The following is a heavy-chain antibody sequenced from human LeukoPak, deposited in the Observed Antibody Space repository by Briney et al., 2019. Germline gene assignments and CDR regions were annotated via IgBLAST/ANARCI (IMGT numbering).Heavy chain of an antibody. CDR1: GFIVSSNY. CDR2: LYSGGTT. J-gene: IGHJ4*02. Sequence: PGGSLRLSCAASGFIVSSNYMSWVRQAPGKGLEWVSILYSGGTTYYTDSVKGRFTISRDNSKNTLYLQMNSLRAEDTAVYYCAREAAVGATQFDYWGQGTLVTVSS. CDR3: AREAAVGATQFDY. V-gene: IGHV3-66*01. D-gene: IGHD1-26*01.